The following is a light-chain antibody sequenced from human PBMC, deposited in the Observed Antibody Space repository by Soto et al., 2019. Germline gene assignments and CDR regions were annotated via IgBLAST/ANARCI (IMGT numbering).Light chain of an antibody. CDR3: QQYYTSPLT. Sequence: DIVMTQSPDSLAVSLGERATINCKSSQNVLHGSNSKNYLAWYQQKPGQPPKLLIYWASTRESGVPDRFSGSGSGTDYTLTISSLQAEDVAVYYCQQYYTSPLTFGGGTKVEIK. V-gene: IGKV4-1*01. J-gene: IGKJ4*01. CDR2: WAS. CDR1: QNVLHGSNSKNY.